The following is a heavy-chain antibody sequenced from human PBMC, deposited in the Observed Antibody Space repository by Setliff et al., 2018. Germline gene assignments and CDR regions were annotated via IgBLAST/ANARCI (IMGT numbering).Heavy chain of an antibody. V-gene: IGHV3-23*01. J-gene: IGHJ6*03. Sequence: PGGSLRLSCAASGFTFNSYGMSWVRQAPGKGLEWVSIISISGGDTYYADSVKGRFTISRDNSKNTLYLQMNSLRAEDTAVYYCARLALTGYDSSGYYYALEYYYYMDVWGKGTTVTVSS. D-gene: IGHD3-22*01. CDR2: ISISGGDT. CDR1: GFTFNSYG. CDR3: ARLALTGYDSSGYYYALEYYYYMDV.